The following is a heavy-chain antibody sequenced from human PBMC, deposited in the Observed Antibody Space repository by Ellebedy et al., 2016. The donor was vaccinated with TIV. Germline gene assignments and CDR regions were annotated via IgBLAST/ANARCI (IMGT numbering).Heavy chain of an antibody. V-gene: IGHV5-51*01. CDR2: IYPGYSDT. Sequence: GESLKISCKGSGYSFTSFWIGWVRQMPGKGLEYMGIIYPGYSDTRYSPSFQGQVTISVDKSISTAYLQWSSLKASDTAMYYCARLPSGYTYGYSFDYWGQGTLVTVSS. CDR3: ARLPSGYTYGYSFDY. CDR1: GYSFTSFW. D-gene: IGHD5-18*01. J-gene: IGHJ4*02.